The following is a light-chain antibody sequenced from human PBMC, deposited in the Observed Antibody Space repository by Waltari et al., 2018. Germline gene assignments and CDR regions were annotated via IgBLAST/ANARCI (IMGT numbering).Light chain of an antibody. V-gene: IGKV3-20*01. CDR3: QQYGSSPGT. CDR2: VAA. J-gene: IGKJ1*01. CDR1: QSVSSSY. Sequence: EIVLTQSPGTLSLSPGVRATLSCRASQSVSSSYLAWYPQKPGQAHRLLIYVAASRATSIPDRCSGSGSGTDFTLTISRLEPEDFAVYYCQQYGSSPGTFGQGTKVEIK.